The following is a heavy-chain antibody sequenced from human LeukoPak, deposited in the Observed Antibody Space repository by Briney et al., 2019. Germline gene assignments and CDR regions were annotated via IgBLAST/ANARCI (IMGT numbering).Heavy chain of an antibody. Sequence: SGTLSLTCAVSGGSISSNNWWSWVRQPPGKGLEWIGEIFHSGITNYNPSLKSRVTISVDKSKNQFSLKLSSVTAADTAVYYCARDLELSAFDIWGQGTMVTVSS. CDR3: ARDLELSAFDI. CDR1: GGSISSNNW. CDR2: IFHSGIT. V-gene: IGHV4-4*02. D-gene: IGHD1-7*01. J-gene: IGHJ3*02.